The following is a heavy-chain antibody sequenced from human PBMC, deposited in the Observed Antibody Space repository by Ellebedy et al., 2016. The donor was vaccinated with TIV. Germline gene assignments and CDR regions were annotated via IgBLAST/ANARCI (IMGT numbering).Heavy chain of an antibody. Sequence: GESLKISCAASGFTFSSYGMHWVRQAPGKGLEWVSAISGSGGSTYYADSVKGRFTISRDNSKNTLYLQMNSLRAEDTAVYYCARVYCGGDCLTYYFDYWGQGTLVTVSS. CDR1: GFTFSSYG. CDR3: ARVYCGGDCLTYYFDY. D-gene: IGHD2-21*02. V-gene: IGHV3-23*01. CDR2: ISGSGGST. J-gene: IGHJ4*02.